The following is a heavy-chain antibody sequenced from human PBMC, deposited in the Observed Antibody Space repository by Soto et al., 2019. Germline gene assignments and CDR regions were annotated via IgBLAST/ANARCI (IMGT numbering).Heavy chain of an antibody. CDR3: AREYCDSTRRFLPAY. J-gene: IGHJ4*02. D-gene: IGHD3-3*01. CDR1: GYTFTSYG. V-gene: IGHV1-18*01. Sequence: GASVKVSCKASGYTFTSYGLSWVRQAPGQGLEWMGWINPYNGNTKDTQKLQGRVTMTTDTSTSTAYMELRSLRSDDTAVYYCAREYCDSTRRFLPAYWGQGALVPVSS. CDR2: INPYNGNT.